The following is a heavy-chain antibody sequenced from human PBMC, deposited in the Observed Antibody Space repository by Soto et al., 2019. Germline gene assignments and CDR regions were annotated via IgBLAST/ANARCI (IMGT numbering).Heavy chain of an antibody. D-gene: IGHD5-12*01. Sequence: GGSLRLSCAASGFTFSSYAMSWVRQAPGKGLEWVSAISGSGGSTYYADSVKGRFTISRDNSKNTLYLQMNSLRAEDTAVYYCAKDRTPWLRGYYYFDYWGQGTLVTVSS. J-gene: IGHJ4*02. CDR3: AKDRTPWLRGYYYFDY. CDR1: GFTFSSYA. V-gene: IGHV3-23*01. CDR2: ISGSGGST.